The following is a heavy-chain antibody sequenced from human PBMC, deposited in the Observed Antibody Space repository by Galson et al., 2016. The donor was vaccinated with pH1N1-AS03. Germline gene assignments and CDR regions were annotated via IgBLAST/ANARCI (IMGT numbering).Heavy chain of an antibody. CDR2: IGSDLKT. J-gene: IGHJ6*02. Sequence: SLRLSCAASGFGVSGNAMTWVRQAPGKGLEWVSSIGSDLKTHYANSVKGRFSISKDNSKNTVYLQMDSLRAKDTALYYCAKDLFWMSAMDVWGQGTTVTVSS. D-gene: IGHD1-1*01. CDR1: GFGVSGNA. V-gene: IGHV3-23*01. CDR3: AKDLFWMSAMDV.